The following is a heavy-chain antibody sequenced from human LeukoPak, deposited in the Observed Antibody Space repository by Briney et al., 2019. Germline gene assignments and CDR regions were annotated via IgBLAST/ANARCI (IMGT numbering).Heavy chain of an antibody. CDR3: ARSVITMVRGVIISGIYYGMDV. J-gene: IGHJ6*02. Sequence: GESLKISCKGSGYSFTSYWISWVRQMPGKGLEWMGRIDPSDSYTDYSPSFQGHVTISADKSISTAYLQWSSLKASDTAMYYCARSVITMVRGVIISGIYYGMDVWGQGTTVTVSS. D-gene: IGHD3-10*01. CDR2: IDPSDSYT. V-gene: IGHV5-10-1*01. CDR1: GYSFTSYW.